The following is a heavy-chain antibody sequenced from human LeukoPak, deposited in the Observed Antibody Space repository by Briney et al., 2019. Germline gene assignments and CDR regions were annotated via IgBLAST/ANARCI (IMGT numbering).Heavy chain of an antibody. CDR1: GFTVSSNY. J-gene: IGHJ4*02. CDR2: IYSGGST. Sequence: GGSLRLSCAASGFTVSSNYMSWVRQARGKGLEWVSVIYSGGSTYYADSVKGRFTISRDNSKNTLYLQMNSLRAEDTAVYYCARSSVKGPVPLDYWGQGTLVTVSS. CDR3: ARSSVKGPVPLDY. D-gene: IGHD1-1*01. V-gene: IGHV3-53*01.